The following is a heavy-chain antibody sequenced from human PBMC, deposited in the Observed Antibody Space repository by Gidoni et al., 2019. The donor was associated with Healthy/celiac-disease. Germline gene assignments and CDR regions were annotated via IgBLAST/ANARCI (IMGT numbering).Heavy chain of an antibody. CDR2: IVVGSGNT. J-gene: IGHJ4*02. CDR1: GFTFTSSA. Sequence: QMQLVQSGPEVKKPGTSVKVSCKASGFTFTSSAVQWVRQARGQRLEWIGWIVVGSGNTNYAQKFQERVTITRDMSTSTAYMELSSLRSEDTAVYYCAAGGRSITGTTSLDYWGQGTLVTVSS. V-gene: IGHV1-58*01. D-gene: IGHD1-20*01. CDR3: AAGGRSITGTTSLDY.